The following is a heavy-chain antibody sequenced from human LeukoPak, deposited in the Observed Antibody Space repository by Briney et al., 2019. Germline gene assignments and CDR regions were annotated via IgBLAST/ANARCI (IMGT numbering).Heavy chain of an antibody. CDR2: ISSSGSII. V-gene: IGHV3-11*01. Sequence: GGSLRLSCAASGFTFSDYYMSWIRQAPGKGLEWVSYISSSGSIIYYADSVKGRFTISRDNAKNSLYLQMNSLRAEDTAVYYCARASGYSSSWYYFDYWGQGTLVTVSS. CDR1: GFTFSDYY. D-gene: IGHD6-13*01. J-gene: IGHJ4*02. CDR3: ARASGYSSSWYYFDY.